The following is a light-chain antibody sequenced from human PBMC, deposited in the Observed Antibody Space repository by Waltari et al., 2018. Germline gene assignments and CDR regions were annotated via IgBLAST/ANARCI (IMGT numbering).Light chain of an antibody. CDR2: DAS. V-gene: IGKV3D-15*01. Sequence: EIVLTQSPGTLALSPGERATLSCRASQSVGRALAWYQQKPGQAPRLLIYDASSRATGISDKFSGSGSGTDFTLTISGLLAEDVALYYCQQYYTTPPTFGPGTKVDIK. CDR1: QSVGRA. J-gene: IGKJ3*01. CDR3: QQYYTTPPT.